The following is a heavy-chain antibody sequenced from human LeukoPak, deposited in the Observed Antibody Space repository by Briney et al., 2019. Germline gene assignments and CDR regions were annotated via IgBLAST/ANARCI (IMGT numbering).Heavy chain of an antibody. J-gene: IGHJ4*02. V-gene: IGHV4-34*01. D-gene: IGHD6-19*01. Sequence: SETLSLTCAVYGGSFSGYYLSWIRQPPGKGLEWIGEINHSGSINYNPSLKSRVTISVDTSKNQFSLKLSSVTAADTAVYYCARGLGVAGPRSLDYWGQGTLVTVSS. CDR3: ARGLGVAGPRSLDY. CDR2: INHSGSI. CDR1: GGSFSGYY.